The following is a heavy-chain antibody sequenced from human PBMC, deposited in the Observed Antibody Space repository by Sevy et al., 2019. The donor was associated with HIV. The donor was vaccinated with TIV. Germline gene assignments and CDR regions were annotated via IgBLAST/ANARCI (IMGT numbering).Heavy chain of an antibody. J-gene: IGHJ6*02. D-gene: IGHD3-10*01. Sequence: GGSLRLSCVGSGFTFRNFGVHWLRQAPGKGLEWLSVVSYDGSSKYYVDSVKGRFIVSRDNSKNTLYLQMNSLRTEDTAVYYCARGGSGDYYYYGVDVWGQETTVTVSS. V-gene: IGHV3-30*03. CDR3: ARGGSGDYYYYGVDV. CDR1: GFTFRNFG. CDR2: VSYDGSSK.